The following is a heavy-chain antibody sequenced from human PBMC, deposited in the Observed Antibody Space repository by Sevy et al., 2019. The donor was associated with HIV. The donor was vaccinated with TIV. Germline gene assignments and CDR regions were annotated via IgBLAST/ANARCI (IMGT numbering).Heavy chain of an antibody. CDR1: GFTVSDNY. Sequence: GGSLRLSCAVSGFTVSDNYMNWVRQAPGKGLEWVSIIYIAGRTYYADSVRGRFTISRDKAKNTLYLQMNSLRVEDTAVYYCAKTFAIFGVLMSPDFDPWGQGTLVTVSS. D-gene: IGHD3-3*01. V-gene: IGHV3-66*01. CDR2: IYIAGRT. CDR3: AKTFAIFGVLMSPDFDP. J-gene: IGHJ5*02.